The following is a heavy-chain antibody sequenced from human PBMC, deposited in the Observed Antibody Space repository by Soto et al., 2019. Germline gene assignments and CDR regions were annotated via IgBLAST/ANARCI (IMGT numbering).Heavy chain of an antibody. CDR1: GGSVSSGTYF. Sequence: SETLSLTCSVSGGSVSSGTYFWSWIRQPPGKRLEWIGYIHSSGNTNFNPSLKSRVTISIDTSKNQFSLKLTSVTAADTAVYYCARGRDYFDYWGQGTLVTVSS. CDR3: ARGRDYFDY. J-gene: IGHJ4*02. CDR2: IHSSGNT. V-gene: IGHV4-61*01.